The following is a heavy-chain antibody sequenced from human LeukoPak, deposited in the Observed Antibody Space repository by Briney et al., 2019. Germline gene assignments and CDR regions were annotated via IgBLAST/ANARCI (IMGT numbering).Heavy chain of an antibody. CDR2: INTSGNT. D-gene: IGHD4-17*01. V-gene: IGHV4-4*07. CDR1: GGSISSYY. CDR3: AREKDYGDSRGLDP. Sequence: SETLSLTCTVSGGSISSYYWSWLRQPAGKGLEWIGRINTSGNTNYNPSLKSRVTMSVDTTKNQVSLKLSSVTAADTAVYYCAREKDYGDSRGLDPWGQGTLVTVSS. J-gene: IGHJ5*02.